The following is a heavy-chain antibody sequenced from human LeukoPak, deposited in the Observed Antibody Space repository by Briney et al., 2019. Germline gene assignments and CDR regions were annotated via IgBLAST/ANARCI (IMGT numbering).Heavy chain of an antibody. J-gene: IGHJ4*02. CDR1: GGSVSNYY. V-gene: IGHV4-59*02. D-gene: IGHD6-19*01. CDR3: ARALGYASGWYYFDH. Sequence: SETLSLTCSVSGGSVSNYYWSWIRQPPGKGLEWIGNIFYSGSTNYNPSLKSRVTILVDTSKKQFSLKLRSMTAADTAVYFCARALGYASGWYYFDHWGQGTLVTVSS. CDR2: IFYSGST.